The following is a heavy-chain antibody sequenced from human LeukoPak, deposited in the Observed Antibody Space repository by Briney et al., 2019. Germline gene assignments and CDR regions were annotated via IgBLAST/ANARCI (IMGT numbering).Heavy chain of an antibody. CDR3: AKAGGDLVTSSYYFDY. D-gene: IGHD4-23*01. CDR1: GFTFSSYE. V-gene: IGHV3-48*03. CDR2: ISSSGSTI. J-gene: IGHJ4*02. Sequence: PGGSLRLSCAASGFTFSSYEMNWVRQAPGKGLEWVSYISSSGSTIYYADSVKGRFTISRDNAKNSLYLQMNSLRAEDTAVYYCAKAGGDLVTSSYYFDYWGRGTLVTVSS.